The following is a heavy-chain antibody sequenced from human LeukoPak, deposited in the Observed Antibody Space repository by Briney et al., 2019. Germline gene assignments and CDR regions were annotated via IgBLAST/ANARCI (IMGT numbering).Heavy chain of an antibody. CDR3: AKKGTGVTYYFDY. Sequence: PGRSLRLSCAASGFTFSSYGMHWVRQAPGKGLEWVAVIWYDGSNKYYADSVKGRFTISRDNSKNTLYLQMNSLRAEDTAVYYCAKKGTGVTYYFDYWGQGTLVTVSS. D-gene: IGHD3-10*01. J-gene: IGHJ4*02. CDR2: IWYDGSNK. CDR1: GFTFSSYG. V-gene: IGHV3-33*06.